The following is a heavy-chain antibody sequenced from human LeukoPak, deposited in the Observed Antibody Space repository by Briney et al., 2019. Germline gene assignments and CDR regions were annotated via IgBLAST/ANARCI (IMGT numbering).Heavy chain of an antibody. V-gene: IGHV3-21*01. Sequence: PGGSLRLSCAASGFTFSDYWLNWVRQAPGKGLEWVSSISSSSSYIYYADSVKGRFTVSRDNAKNSLYLQMNSLRAEDTAVYYCARDRVVVVAAKRTDAFDIWGQGTMVTVSS. D-gene: IGHD2-15*01. CDR2: ISSSSSYI. CDR1: GFTFSDYW. J-gene: IGHJ3*02. CDR3: ARDRVVVVAAKRTDAFDI.